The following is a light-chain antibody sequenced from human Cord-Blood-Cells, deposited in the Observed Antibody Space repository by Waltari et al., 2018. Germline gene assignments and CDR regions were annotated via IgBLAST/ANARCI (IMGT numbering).Light chain of an antibody. Sequence: QSALTQPASVSGSPGQAITISCTGTSSHVGGYNYVSWYQQHPGKAPKLMIYEVSNRPSGVSKRLSGSKSGNTASLTISGLQAEDEADYYCSSYTSSSTLYVFGTGTKVTGL. J-gene: IGLJ1*01. CDR2: EVS. CDR1: SSHVGGYNY. V-gene: IGLV2-14*01. CDR3: SSYTSSSTLYV.